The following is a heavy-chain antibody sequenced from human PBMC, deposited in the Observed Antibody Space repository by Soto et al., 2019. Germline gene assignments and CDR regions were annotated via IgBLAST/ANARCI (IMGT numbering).Heavy chain of an antibody. V-gene: IGHV5-10-1*01. D-gene: IGHD2-2*01. J-gene: IGHJ6*01. CDR3: ARRYCSRASCPRNYSGIDA. CDR1: VYNFASYW. CDR2: IDPIDSYT. Sequence: GESLKISCQGSVYNFASYWISWVRQMPGKGLEWMGRIDPIDSYTNYSPSFQGHVTISADKSISTAYLQWSSLKASDTAMYYCARRYCSRASCPRNYSGIDAGGQGTTVTVSS.